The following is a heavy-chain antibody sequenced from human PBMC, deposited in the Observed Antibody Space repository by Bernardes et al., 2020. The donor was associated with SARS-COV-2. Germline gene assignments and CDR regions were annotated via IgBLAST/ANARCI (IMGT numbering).Heavy chain of an antibody. V-gene: IGHV4-59*01. CDR2: IYYSGST. CDR3: ARGGGIARTPFDY. Sequence: LSLTFTFSGGSISSYYWSWIRQPPGKGLEWIGYIYYSGSTNYNPSLKSRVTISVDTSKNQFSLKLSSVTAADTAVYYCARGGGIARTPFDYWGQGTLVTVSS. D-gene: IGHD1-20*01. J-gene: IGHJ4*02. CDR1: GGSISSYY.